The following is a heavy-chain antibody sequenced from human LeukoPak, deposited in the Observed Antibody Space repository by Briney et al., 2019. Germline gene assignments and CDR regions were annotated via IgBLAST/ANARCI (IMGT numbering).Heavy chain of an antibody. CDR1: GFTFYDYA. Sequence: PGGSLRLSCAASGFTFYDYAMHWVRQAPGKGLEWVSLISRNGGTTYFADSVKGRFTISRDNSKNSLYLQMKSLRTEDTALYYCAKSYCSSTSCYDNYFDPWGQGTLVTVSS. D-gene: IGHD2-2*01. CDR3: AKSYCSSTSCYDNYFDP. V-gene: IGHV3-43*02. J-gene: IGHJ5*02. CDR2: ISRNGGTT.